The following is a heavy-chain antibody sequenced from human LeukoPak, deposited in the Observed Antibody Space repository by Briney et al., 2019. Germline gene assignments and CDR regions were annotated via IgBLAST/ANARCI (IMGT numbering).Heavy chain of an antibody. CDR3: ARDKSVLWFGEPGGWFDP. D-gene: IGHD3-10*01. Sequence: PSETLCLTCTVSGGSISSYYWSWIRQPPGKGLEWIGYIYYSGSTNYNPSLKSRVTISVDTSKNQFSLKLSSVTAADTAVYYCARDKSVLWFGEPGGWFDPWGQGTLVTVSS. CDR1: GGSISSYY. J-gene: IGHJ5*02. CDR2: IYYSGST. V-gene: IGHV4-59*01.